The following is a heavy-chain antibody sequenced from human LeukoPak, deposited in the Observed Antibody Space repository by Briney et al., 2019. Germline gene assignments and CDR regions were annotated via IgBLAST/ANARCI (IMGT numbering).Heavy chain of an antibody. V-gene: IGHV4-39*07. D-gene: IGHD1-20*01. CDR2: FYYSGST. CDR1: GGSISSSSYY. Sequence: PSETLSLTCTVSGGSISSSSYYWGWIRQPPGKGLEWIGSFYYSGSTYYNPSLKSRVTISVDTSKNQFSLKLSSVTAADTAVYYCARGITGVDYWGQGTLVTVSS. J-gene: IGHJ4*02. CDR3: ARGITGVDY.